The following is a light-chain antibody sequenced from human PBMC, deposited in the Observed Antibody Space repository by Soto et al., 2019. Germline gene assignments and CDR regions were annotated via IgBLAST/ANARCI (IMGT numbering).Light chain of an antibody. V-gene: IGLV1-47*02. Sequence: QAVVTQPPSASSTPGQTVTISCSGSTSNIGTFYVYWYQHLPGTAPKLLIYLGDQRASGVSDRFSGCTSGTSASLAINGLRSDDEADYYCAAWDDNLNAYVFGSGTKLTVL. J-gene: IGLJ1*01. CDR3: AAWDDNLNAYV. CDR2: LGD. CDR1: TSNIGTFY.